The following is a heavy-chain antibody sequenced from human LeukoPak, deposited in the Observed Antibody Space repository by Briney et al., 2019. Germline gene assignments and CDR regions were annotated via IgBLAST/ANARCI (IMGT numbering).Heavy chain of an antibody. CDR1: GFTFSSYS. V-gene: IGHV3-21*01. J-gene: IGHJ4*02. CDR2: ISSSSSYI. CDR3: ARSFLSIAAAATDY. D-gene: IGHD6-13*01. Sequence: GGSLRLSCAASGFTFSSYSMNWVRQTPGKGLEWVSSISSSSSYIYYADSVKGRFTISRDNAKNSLYLQMNSLRAEDTAVYYCARSFLSIAAAATDYWGQGTLVTVSS.